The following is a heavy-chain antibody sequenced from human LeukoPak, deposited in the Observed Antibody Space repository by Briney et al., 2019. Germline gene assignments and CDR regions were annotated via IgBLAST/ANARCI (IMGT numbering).Heavy chain of an antibody. D-gene: IGHD6-19*01. CDR3: ARDGPSYSSGWYRY. Sequence: ASVKVSCKASGGTFSSYAISWVRQAPGQGLEWMGRIIPIFGTANYAQKFQGRVTSTTDASTSTAYMELSSLRSEDTAVYCCARDGPSYSSGWYRYWGQGTLVTVSS. V-gene: IGHV1-69*05. J-gene: IGHJ4*02. CDR2: IIPIFGTA. CDR1: GGTFSSYA.